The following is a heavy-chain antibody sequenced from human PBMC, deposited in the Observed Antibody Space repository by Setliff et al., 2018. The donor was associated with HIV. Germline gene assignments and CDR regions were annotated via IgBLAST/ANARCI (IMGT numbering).Heavy chain of an antibody. V-gene: IGHV3-21*01. D-gene: IGHD3-9*01. CDR3: ARGSLLGYFDWLFPD. J-gene: IGHJ4*02. CDR1: GFSFSRYT. Sequence: KPGGSLRLSCVASGFSFSRYTMMWVRQTPGKGLEWVSSITSNLNYKYADSVKGRFTISRDNTKNSLYLQMNSLRAEDTAVYYCARGSLLGYFDWLFPDWGQGTLVTVSS. CDR2: ITSNLNY.